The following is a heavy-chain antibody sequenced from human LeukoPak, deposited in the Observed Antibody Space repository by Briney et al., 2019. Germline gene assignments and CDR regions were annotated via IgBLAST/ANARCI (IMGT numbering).Heavy chain of an antibody. J-gene: IGHJ4*02. V-gene: IGHV1-8*01. CDR3: ARGRIGYCSGGSCYPPNY. CDR2: MIPNSGNT. Sequence: GASVKVSCKASGYTFTSYDINWVRQATGQGLEWMGWMIPNSGNTGYAQKFQGRVTMTRNTFISTAYKELSSLRSEDTAVYYCARGRIGYCSGGSCYPPNYWGQGTLVTVSS. CDR1: GYTFTSYD. D-gene: IGHD2-15*01.